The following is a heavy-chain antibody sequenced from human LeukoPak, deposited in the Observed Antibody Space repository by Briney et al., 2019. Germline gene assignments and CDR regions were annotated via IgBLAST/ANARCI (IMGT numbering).Heavy chain of an antibody. CDR2: FYSGGST. V-gene: IGHV3-66*01. CDR3: ARVSPFDY. CDR1: GFTFSDYE. J-gene: IGHJ4*02. Sequence: TGGSLRLSCVASGFTFSDYEMSWVRQAPGEGLEWLSVFYSGGSTYYADSVNGRFTMSRDNSKNTLYLQMNGLRVEDTAVYYCARVSPFDYWGQGTQVTVSS.